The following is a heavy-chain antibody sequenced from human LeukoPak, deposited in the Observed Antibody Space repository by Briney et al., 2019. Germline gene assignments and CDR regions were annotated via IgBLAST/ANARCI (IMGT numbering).Heavy chain of an antibody. V-gene: IGHV4-59*08. D-gene: IGHD2-2*01. CDR2: IYHSGGT. CDR3: ARQGRNRDFCSSISCHYFDF. CDR1: GGSFSGYY. Sequence: PSETLSLTCAVYGGSFSGYYWSWIRQPPGKALGWIGNIYHSGGTNYNPSLKSRVTISVDTSKTKFSLKPSSVTAADTAVYYCARQGRNRDFCSSISCHYFDFWGQGALATVSS. J-gene: IGHJ4*02.